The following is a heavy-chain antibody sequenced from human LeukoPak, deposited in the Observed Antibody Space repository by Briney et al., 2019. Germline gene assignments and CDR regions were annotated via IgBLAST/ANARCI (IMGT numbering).Heavy chain of an antibody. CDR2: FDPEDGET. D-gene: IGHD4-17*01. J-gene: IGHJ4*02. V-gene: IGHV1-24*01. CDR1: GYTLTELS. Sequence: ASVKVSCKVSGYTLTELSMHWVRQAPGKGLEWMGGFDPEDGETIYAQKFQGRVTMTRNTSISTAYMELSSLRSEDTAVYYCARGLDYGDPGGYWGQGTLVTVSS. CDR3: ARGLDYGDPGGY.